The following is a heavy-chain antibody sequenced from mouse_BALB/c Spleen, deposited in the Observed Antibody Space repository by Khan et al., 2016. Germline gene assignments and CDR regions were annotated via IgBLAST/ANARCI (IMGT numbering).Heavy chain of an antibody. CDR3: AREGVVLWFAY. J-gene: IGHJ3*01. V-gene: IGHV4-1*02. D-gene: IGHD1-3*01. CDR1: GFDFSRYW. CDR2: INADSSTI. Sequence: EVQLQESGGGLVQPGGSLKLSCAASGFDFSRYWMNWVRQAPGKGLEWIGEINADSSTINYTPSLKDKFIISRDNAKNTLYLQMTKVRSEDTALYYCAREGVVLWFAYWGQGTLVTVSA.